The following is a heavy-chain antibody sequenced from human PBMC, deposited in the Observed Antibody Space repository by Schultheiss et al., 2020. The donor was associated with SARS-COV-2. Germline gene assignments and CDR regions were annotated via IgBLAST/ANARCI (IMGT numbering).Heavy chain of an antibody. Sequence: SETLSLTCTVSGGSISSGSYYWSWIRQPPGKGLEWIGSIYYSGSTYYNPSLKSRVTISVDTSKNQFSLKLSSVTAADTAVYYCARPKVVPAAIGWFDPWGQGTLVTVS. V-gene: IGHV4-39*01. CDR3: ARPKVVPAAIGWFDP. D-gene: IGHD2-2*02. CDR1: GGSISSGSYY. J-gene: IGHJ5*02. CDR2: IYYSGST.